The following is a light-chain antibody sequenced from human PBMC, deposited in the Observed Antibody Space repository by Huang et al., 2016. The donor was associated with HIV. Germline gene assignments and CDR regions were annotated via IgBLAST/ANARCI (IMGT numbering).Light chain of an antibody. Sequence: DVVLTQSPLSLPVTLGQPSSISCRSTQSLVYSAGNTYLTWFQQRPGQSPSRLIYKVSNRDSGVPDRFSGSGSGTDFTLKISRVEAEDVGVYYCIQSTHRYTFGQGTKLEIK. V-gene: IGKV2-30*01. J-gene: IGKJ2*01. CDR3: IQSTHRYT. CDR2: KVS. CDR1: QSLVYSAGNTY.